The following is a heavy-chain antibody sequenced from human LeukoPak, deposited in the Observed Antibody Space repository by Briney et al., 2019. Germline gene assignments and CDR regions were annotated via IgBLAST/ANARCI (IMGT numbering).Heavy chain of an antibody. V-gene: IGHV5-10-1*01. D-gene: IGHD5-18*01. CDR1: DHSFTSYW. CDR2: IDPSDSYT. CDR3: ARHHSTAIYTGTAHPDH. Sequence: GESLKISCKGSDHSFTSYWISWVRQMPGKGLEWMGRIDPSDSYTIYSPSFQGHVTISSDKSISTAYLQWSSLKASDTAIYYCARHHSTAIYTGTAHPDHRGQGTLVTVSS. J-gene: IGHJ4*02.